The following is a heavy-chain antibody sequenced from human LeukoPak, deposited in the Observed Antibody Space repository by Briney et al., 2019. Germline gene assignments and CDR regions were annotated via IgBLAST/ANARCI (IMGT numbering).Heavy chain of an antibody. Sequence: GGSLRLSCAASGFTFSSYEMNWVRQAPGKGLEWVSYISSSGSTIYYADSVKGRFTISRDNAKNSLYLQMNSLRAEDTAVYYCARSLQRTHSGYDHWGQGTLVTVSS. CDR1: GFTFSSYE. CDR2: ISSSGSTI. V-gene: IGHV3-48*03. D-gene: IGHD5-12*01. CDR3: ARSLQRTHSGYDH. J-gene: IGHJ5*02.